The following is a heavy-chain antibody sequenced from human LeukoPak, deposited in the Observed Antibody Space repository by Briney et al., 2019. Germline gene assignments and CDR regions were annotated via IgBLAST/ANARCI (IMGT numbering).Heavy chain of an antibody. D-gene: IGHD5-18*01. V-gene: IGHV5-51*01. Sequence: GASLQISCKASGSSFTTYWIGWVRQLPGKGLEGMGIIYPADSTAHYSPSFQGQVTISVDKSINTAYLQWSRLKASDTAMYFCARREGYNYAYYWGQGTLVTVSS. CDR2: IYPADSTA. J-gene: IGHJ4*02. CDR3: ARREGYNYAYY. CDR1: GSSFTTYW.